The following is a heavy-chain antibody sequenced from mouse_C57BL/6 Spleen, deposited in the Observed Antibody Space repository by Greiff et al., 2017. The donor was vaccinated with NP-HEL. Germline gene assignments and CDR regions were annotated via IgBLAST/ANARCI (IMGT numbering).Heavy chain of an antibody. J-gene: IGHJ2*01. Sequence: DVHLVESGTVLARPGASVKMSCKTSGYTFTSYWMHWVKQRPGQGLEWIGAIYPGNSDTSYNQKFKGKAKLTAVTSASTAYMELSSLTNEDSAVYYCTRGVYGNYPGYFDYWGQGTTLTVSS. V-gene: IGHV1-5*01. CDR3: TRGVYGNYPGYFDY. CDR2: IYPGNSDT. CDR1: GYTFTSYW. D-gene: IGHD2-1*01.